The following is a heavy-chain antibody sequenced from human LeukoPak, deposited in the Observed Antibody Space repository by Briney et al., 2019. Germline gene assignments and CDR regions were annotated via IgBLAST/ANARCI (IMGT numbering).Heavy chain of an antibody. CDR2: INPDSGGT. CDR3: ARVLFYSSGNKSNRVDY. Sequence: EASVKVSCKASGYTFTGYYIHWVRQAPGQGLGWMGWINPDSGGTNYAQKFQGRVTMTRDTSIRTAYMELSRLRSDDTAVYYCARVLFYSSGNKSNRVDYWGQGTLVTVSS. V-gene: IGHV1-2*02. CDR1: GYTFTGYY. D-gene: IGHD6-19*01. J-gene: IGHJ4*02.